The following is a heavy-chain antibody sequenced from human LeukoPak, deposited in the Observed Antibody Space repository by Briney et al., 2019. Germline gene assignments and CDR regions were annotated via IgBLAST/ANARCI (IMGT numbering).Heavy chain of an antibody. CDR3: AKDLMVRGVNEGFNS. Sequence: GGSLRLSCAASGFTFDDYALHWVRQAPGKGLEWVSGIGWNSGDIGYADSVKGRFTISRDNAKNSLYLQMNSLRADDTALYYCAKDLMVRGVNEGFNSWGQGTLVTVSS. J-gene: IGHJ4*02. CDR1: GFTFDDYA. D-gene: IGHD3-10*01. CDR2: IGWNSGDI. V-gene: IGHV3-9*01.